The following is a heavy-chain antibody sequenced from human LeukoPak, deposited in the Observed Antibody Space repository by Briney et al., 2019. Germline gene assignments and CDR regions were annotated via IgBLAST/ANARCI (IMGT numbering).Heavy chain of an antibody. Sequence: SETLSLTCTVSGGSISSSSYYWGWIRQPPGKGQEWIGSIYYSGSTYYNPSLKSRVTISVDTSKNQFSLKLSSVTAADTAVYYCAKDLLVIIPAAYYFDYWGQGILVTVSS. V-gene: IGHV4-39*07. J-gene: IGHJ4*02. CDR1: GGSISSSSYY. D-gene: IGHD2-2*01. CDR2: IYYSGST. CDR3: AKDLLVIIPAAYYFDY.